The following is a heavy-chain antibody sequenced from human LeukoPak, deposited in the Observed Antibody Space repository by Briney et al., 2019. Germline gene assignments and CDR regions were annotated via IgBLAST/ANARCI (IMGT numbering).Heavy chain of an antibody. V-gene: IGHV3-23*01. D-gene: IGHD3-3*01. CDR1: GFMFRNYA. CDR3: GKDRSFWNGADPDF. J-gene: IGHJ4*02. Sequence: GGSLRLSCGASGFMFRNYAMTWVRQGPGKGLEWVAGISGSGDTTNYEESVRGRFTVSRDNAQNMLYLEMNSLRGDDTAVYYCGKDRSFWNGADPDFWGQGTLVTVSS. CDR2: ISGSGDTT.